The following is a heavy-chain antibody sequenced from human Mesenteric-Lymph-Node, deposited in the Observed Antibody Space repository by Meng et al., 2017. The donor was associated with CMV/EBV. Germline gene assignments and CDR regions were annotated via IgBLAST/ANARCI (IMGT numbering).Heavy chain of an antibody. CDR3: ARYSPPLYYYDSSGSQGVDY. CDR1: GGSIDSYY. J-gene: IGHJ4*02. CDR2: IYYSGST. Sequence: SETLSLTCTVSGGSIDSYYWSWIRQPPGKGLEWIGYIYYSGSTNYNPSLKSRVTISVDTSKNQFSLKLSSVTAADTAVYYCARYSPPLYYYDSSGSQGVDYWGQGTLVTVSS. D-gene: IGHD3-22*01. V-gene: IGHV4-59*01.